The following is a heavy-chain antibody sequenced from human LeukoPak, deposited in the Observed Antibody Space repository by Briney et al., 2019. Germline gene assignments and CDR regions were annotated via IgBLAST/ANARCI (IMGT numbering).Heavy chain of an antibody. CDR2: ISAYNGNT. CDR3: ARTPDYYDSSSGYYSSYSNWFDP. D-gene: IGHD3-22*01. Sequence: ASVKVSCKASGYTFTSYGISWVRQAPGQGLEWMGWISAYNGNTNYAQKLQGRVTMTTDTSTSTAYMELRSLRSDDTAVYYCARTPDYYDSSSGYYSSYSNWFDPWGQGTLVTVSS. J-gene: IGHJ5*02. V-gene: IGHV1-18*01. CDR1: GYTFTSYG.